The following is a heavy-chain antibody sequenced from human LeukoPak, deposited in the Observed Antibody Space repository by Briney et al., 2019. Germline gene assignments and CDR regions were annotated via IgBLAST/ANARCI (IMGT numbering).Heavy chain of an antibody. CDR2: IYSGGST. Sequence: GGSLRLSCAASGFTVSSNYMSWVRQAPGKGLEWVSVIYSGGSTYYADSVKGRFTISRDNSKNTLYLQMNSLRAEDTAVYYCARDRDSSGYPPNDYWGQGTLVTVSS. D-gene: IGHD3-22*01. J-gene: IGHJ4*02. CDR3: ARDRDSSGYPPNDY. V-gene: IGHV3-53*01. CDR1: GFTVSSNY.